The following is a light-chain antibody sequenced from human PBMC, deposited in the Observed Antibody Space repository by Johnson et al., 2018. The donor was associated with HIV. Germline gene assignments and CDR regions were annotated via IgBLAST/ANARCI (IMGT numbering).Light chain of an antibody. CDR3: GTWDSSLSANV. V-gene: IGLV1-51*01. CDR1: TSNIGNNY. J-gene: IGLJ1*01. Sequence: QSVLTQPPSVSAAPGQKVTISCSGSTSNIGNNYVSWYQQFPGTAPKLLIYDNNKRPSGIPDRFSGSKSGTSATLGITGLQTGDEADYYCGTWDSSLSANVFGTGTKATGL. CDR2: DNN.